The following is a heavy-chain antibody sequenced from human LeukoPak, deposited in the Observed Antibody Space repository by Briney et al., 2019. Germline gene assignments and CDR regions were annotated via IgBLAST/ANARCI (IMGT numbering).Heavy chain of an antibody. D-gene: IGHD3-22*01. CDR2: IYTSGST. V-gene: IGHV4-4*07. J-gene: IGHJ4*02. CDR3: ARVALEGVSAYYFDY. CDR1: GGSISSYY. Sequence: PSETLSLTCTVSGGSISSYYWGWIRQPAGKGLEWIGRIYTSGSTNYNPSLKSRVTMSVDTSKNQFSLKLSSVTAADTAVYYCARVALEGVSAYYFDYWGQGTLVTVSS.